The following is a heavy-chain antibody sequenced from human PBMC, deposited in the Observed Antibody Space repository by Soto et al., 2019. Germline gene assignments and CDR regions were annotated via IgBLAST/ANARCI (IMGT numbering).Heavy chain of an antibody. V-gene: IGHV1-46*01. CDR3: ARGLFGDYGIIDY. D-gene: IGHD4-17*01. J-gene: IGHJ4*02. CDR2: INPSGGST. CDR1: GYTFTTYY. Sequence: GASVKVSCKSSGYTFTTYYIHWVRQAPGQGLEWMGIINPSGGSTTYAQDFQGRVTMTRDTSTSTVYMELSSLRSEDTAFYYCARGLFGDYGIIDYWGQGTLVTVSS.